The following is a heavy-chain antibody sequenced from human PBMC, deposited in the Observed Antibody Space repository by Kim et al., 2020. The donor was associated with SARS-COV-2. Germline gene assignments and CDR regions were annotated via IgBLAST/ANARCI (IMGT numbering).Heavy chain of an antibody. CDR3: AREEGKFDY. CDR2: GST. J-gene: IGHJ4*02. Sequence: GSTDYNPSLKSRVTISVDTSKNQFSLKLSSVTAADTAVYYCAREEGKFDYWGQGTLVTVSS. D-gene: IGHD3-10*01. V-gene: IGHV4-39*07.